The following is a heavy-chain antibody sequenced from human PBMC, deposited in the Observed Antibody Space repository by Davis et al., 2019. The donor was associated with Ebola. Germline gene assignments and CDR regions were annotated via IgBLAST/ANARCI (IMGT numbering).Heavy chain of an antibody. J-gene: IGHJ6*02. CDR2: IYSGGST. Sequence: GGSLRLSCAASGFTVSSNYMSWVRQAPGKGLEWVSVIYSGGSTYYADSVKGRFTISRDNSKNTLYLQMNSLRAEDTAVYYCARDSSSWYFDGMDVWGQGTTVTVSS. CDR3: ARDSSSWYFDGMDV. CDR1: GFTVSSNY. D-gene: IGHD6-13*01. V-gene: IGHV3-66*01.